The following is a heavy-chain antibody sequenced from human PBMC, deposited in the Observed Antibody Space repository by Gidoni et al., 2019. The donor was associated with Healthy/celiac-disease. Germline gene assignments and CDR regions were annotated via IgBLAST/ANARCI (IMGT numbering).Heavy chain of an antibody. D-gene: IGHD6-19*01. J-gene: IGHJ5*02. V-gene: IGHV4-34*01. Sequence: QVQLQQWGAGLLKPSETLSLTCAVYGGSFSGYYWSWLRQPPGKGLEWIGEINHSGSTNYNPSLKSRVTISVDTSKNQFSLKLSSVTAADTAVYYCARGRSSGWIPLRAWFDPWGQGTLVTVSS. CDR2: INHSGST. CDR1: GGSFSGYY. CDR3: ARGRSSGWIPLRAWFDP.